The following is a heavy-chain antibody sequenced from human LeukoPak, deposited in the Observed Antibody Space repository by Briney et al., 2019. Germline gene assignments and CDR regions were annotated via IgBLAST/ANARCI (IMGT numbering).Heavy chain of an antibody. CDR1: GGSIINYY. D-gene: IGHD6-6*01. CDR2: IYYSGST. V-gene: IGHV4-59*01. Sequence: SETLSLTCTVSGGSIINYYWSWIRQPPGKGLEWIGYIYYSGSTNYNPSLKSRVTISVDTSKNQFSLKLSSVTAADTAVYYCARRGLVRYFDYWGQGTLVTVSS. J-gene: IGHJ4*02. CDR3: ARRGLVRYFDY.